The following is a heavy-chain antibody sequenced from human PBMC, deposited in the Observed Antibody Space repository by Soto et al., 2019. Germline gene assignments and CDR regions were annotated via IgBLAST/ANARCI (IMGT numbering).Heavy chain of an antibody. V-gene: IGHV4-59*01. CDR2: MYKTGST. CDR3: ASSTRSGYGSYYYGMDV. J-gene: IGHJ6*02. CDR1: GGSISGYY. D-gene: IGHD3-22*01. Sequence: PSETLSLTCTVSGGSISGYYWSWIRQPPGKGLEWIGYMYKTGSTVYNPSFKSRVTISVDTSKNQFSLKLNSVTAADTAVYYCASSTRSGYGSYYYGMDVWGQGTTVTVSS.